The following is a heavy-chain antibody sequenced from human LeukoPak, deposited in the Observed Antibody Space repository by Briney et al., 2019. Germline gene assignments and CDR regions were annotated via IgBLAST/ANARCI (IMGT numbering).Heavy chain of an antibody. J-gene: IGHJ4*02. CDR1: GGSISSYY. D-gene: IGHD3-3*01. Sequence: KPSETLSLTCSVSGGSISSYYWSWIRQHPGKGLEWIGYIYYSGSTYYNPSLQSRVTISVDTSKNHFSLKLSSVTAADTAVYYCARGSRVSPYDFWSGRQLYYFDYWGQGTLVAVSS. CDR2: IYYSGST. CDR3: ARGSRVSPYDFWSGRQLYYFDY. V-gene: IGHV4-59*06.